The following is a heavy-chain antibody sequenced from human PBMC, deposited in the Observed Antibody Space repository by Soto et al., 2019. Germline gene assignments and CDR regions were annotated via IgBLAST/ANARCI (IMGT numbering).Heavy chain of an antibody. CDR1: GYSFTTHG. J-gene: IGHJ6*02. D-gene: IGHD4-17*01. V-gene: IGHV1-18*04. CDR2: ISAYNGDT. Sequence: QVQLVQSEAEVRKPGASVKVSCKASGYSFTTHGISWVRRAPGHGLEWMGWISAYNGDTHYVQRFQGRLTMTTDTSTSTAYMELRSLTSDDTAVYYCARDHPFSGILRGTPLMDVWGQGTTVTVSS. CDR3: ARDHPFSGILRGTPLMDV.